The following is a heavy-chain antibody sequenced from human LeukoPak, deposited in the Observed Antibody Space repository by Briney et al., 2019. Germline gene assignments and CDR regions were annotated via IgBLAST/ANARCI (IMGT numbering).Heavy chain of an antibody. CDR2: IYHSGTT. V-gene: IGHV4-59*01. Sequence: PSETLSLTSTVSGGSITSYFWSWIRQPPGKGLEWIGYIYHSGTTNYNPSLKSRVTISVDTSKNQFSLKLTSVTAADTAVYYCAQKAPYSPAYSQDWGQGTLVTVSS. D-gene: IGHD2-21*01. CDR1: GGSITSYF. J-gene: IGHJ1*01. CDR3: AQKAPYSPAYSQD.